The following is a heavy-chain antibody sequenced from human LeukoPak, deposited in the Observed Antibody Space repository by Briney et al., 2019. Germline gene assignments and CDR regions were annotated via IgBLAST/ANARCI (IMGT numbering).Heavy chain of an antibody. D-gene: IGHD1-26*01. CDR1: GGTFSSYA. CDR2: IIPMFSTA. Sequence: SVKVSCKASGGTFSSYAISWVRQAPGQGLGWMGGIIPMFSTANYAQKFQGRVTITTDESTSTAYMELSSLGSEDTAMYYCARVFARGGEISGSYYYYWGQGTLVTVSS. CDR3: ARVFARGGEISGSYYYY. J-gene: IGHJ4*02. V-gene: IGHV1-69*05.